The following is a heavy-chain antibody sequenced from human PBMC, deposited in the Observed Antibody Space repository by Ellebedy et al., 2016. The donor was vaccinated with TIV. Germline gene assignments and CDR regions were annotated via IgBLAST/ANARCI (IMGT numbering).Heavy chain of an antibody. J-gene: IGHJ4*02. CDR2: IIPIFGTA. V-gene: IGHV1-69*05. CDR3: ARGDYYDSRNLDY. CDR1: GGTFSSYA. D-gene: IGHD3-22*01. Sequence: ASVKVSCKASGGTFSSYAISWVRQAPGQGLEWMGGIIPIFGTANYAQKLQGRVTMTTDTSTSTAYMELSGRRSDDTAVYYGARGDYYDSRNLDYWGQGTLVTVSS.